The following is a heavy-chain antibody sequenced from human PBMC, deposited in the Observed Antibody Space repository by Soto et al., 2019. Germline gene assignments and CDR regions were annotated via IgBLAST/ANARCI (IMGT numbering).Heavy chain of an antibody. CDR2: IYYSGST. CDR1: GGSISSSSYY. V-gene: IGHV4-39*01. J-gene: IGHJ6*02. Sequence: SETLSLTCTVSGGSISSSSYYWGWIRQPPGKGLEWIGSIYYSGSTYYNPSLKSRVTISVDTSKNQFSLKLSSVTAADTAVYYCARGYYYYGMDVWGQGTTVTVSS. CDR3: ARGYYYYGMDV.